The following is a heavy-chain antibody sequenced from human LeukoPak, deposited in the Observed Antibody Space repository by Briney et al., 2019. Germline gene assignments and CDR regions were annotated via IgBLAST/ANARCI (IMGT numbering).Heavy chain of an antibody. V-gene: IGHV4-39*01. Sequence: SQTLSLTCTVPGGSMSSGDYYWSWIRQPPGKALEWIGSIYPSGSTYYKPSPKSRVTISVDTSKNQFSLKLSSVTAADTAMYYCATNEWSGYYFEYWGQGTLVPVSS. CDR1: GGSMSSGDYY. CDR2: IYPSGST. J-gene: IGHJ4*02. D-gene: IGHD3-3*01. CDR3: ATNEWSGYYFEY.